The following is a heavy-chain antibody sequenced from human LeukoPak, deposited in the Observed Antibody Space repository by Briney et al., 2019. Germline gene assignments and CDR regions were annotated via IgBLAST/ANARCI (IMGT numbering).Heavy chain of an antibody. CDR1: GFTFSSYA. CDR3: AKMPVSYSSGWSNFDY. Sequence: GGSLRLPCAASGFTFSSYAMSWVRQAPGKGLEWVSGISGSAASTYYADSVKGRFTISRDNSKDTLYLQMNSLRAEDTAVYFCAKMPVSYSSGWSNFDYWGQGTLVTVSS. D-gene: IGHD6-19*01. CDR2: ISGSAAST. J-gene: IGHJ4*02. V-gene: IGHV3-23*01.